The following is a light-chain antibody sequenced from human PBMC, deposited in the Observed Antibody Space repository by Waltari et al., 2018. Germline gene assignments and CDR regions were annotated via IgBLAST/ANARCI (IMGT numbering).Light chain of an antibody. Sequence: SSELTQDPAVPVALGQTVRITCQGDSLISSYARWYQQKPGQAPVRVTYGQNNRPPGTPDLFSGSSSGNTGSLTITGGQAADAADSHCNSRDSSGNHVVFGGGPKLTVL. J-gene: IGLJ2*01. CDR2: GQN. CDR3: NSRDSSGNHVV. CDR1: SLISSY. V-gene: IGLV3-19*01.